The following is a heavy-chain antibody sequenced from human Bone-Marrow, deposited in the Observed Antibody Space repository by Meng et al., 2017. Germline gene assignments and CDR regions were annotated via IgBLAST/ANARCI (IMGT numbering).Heavy chain of an antibody. J-gene: IGHJ5*02. CDR2: ISGSGGGP. V-gene: IGHV3-23*01. Sequence: GGSLRLSCTASGFTFSAYAMSWVRQTPGKGLEWVSSISGSGGGPYYADSVKGRFTISRDNSKNPLYLQMNSLRAEDTAVYYCAKDDYGDYLYNWFDPWGQGTLVTVSS. CDR3: AKDDYGDYLYNWFDP. D-gene: IGHD4-17*01. CDR1: GFTFSAYA.